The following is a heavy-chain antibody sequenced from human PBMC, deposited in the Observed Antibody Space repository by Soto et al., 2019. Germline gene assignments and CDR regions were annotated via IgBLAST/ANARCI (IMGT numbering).Heavy chain of an antibody. CDR1: GFTVSSNY. CDR3: ARDKRGVVVPAANNPHYYYYYMDV. V-gene: IGHV3-66*01. J-gene: IGHJ6*03. CDR2: IYSGGST. Sequence: GGSLRLSCAASGFTVSSNYMSWVRQAPGKGLEWVSVIYSGGSTYYADSVKGRFTISRVNSKNTLYLQMNSLRAEDTAVYYCARDKRGVVVPAANNPHYYYYYMDVWGKGTTVTVSS. D-gene: IGHD2-2*01.